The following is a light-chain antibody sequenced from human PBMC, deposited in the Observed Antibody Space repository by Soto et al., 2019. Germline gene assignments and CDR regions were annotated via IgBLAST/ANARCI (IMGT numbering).Light chain of an antibody. CDR1: ERVSTNY. J-gene: IGKJ4*01. Sequence: EIVLTQSPGTLSLSPGERATLSCRASERVSTNYLAWYQQKPGQAPRLLISGASSRATGIPDRFSGSGSGADFTLTINRLEPEDFAVYYCQQYGSVPLTFGGGTKVEI. CDR2: GAS. CDR3: QQYGSVPLT. V-gene: IGKV3-20*01.